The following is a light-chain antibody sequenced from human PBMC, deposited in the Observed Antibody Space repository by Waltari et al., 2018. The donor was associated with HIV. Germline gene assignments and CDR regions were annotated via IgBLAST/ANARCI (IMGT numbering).Light chain of an antibody. J-gene: IGKJ2*01. V-gene: IGKV3-15*01. CDR1: QSVSSN. CDR3: QHYNNWTPYT. CDR2: GAS. Sequence: EIVMTQSPAPLSVSPGESAPLSCRASQSVSSNLAWYQQKPGQAPRLLIYGASTRATGIPARFSGSGSGTEFTLTISSLQSEDFAVYYCQHYNNWTPYTFGQGTKLEIK.